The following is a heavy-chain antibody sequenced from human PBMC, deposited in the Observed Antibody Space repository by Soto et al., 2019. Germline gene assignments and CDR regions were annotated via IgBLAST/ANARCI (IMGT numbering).Heavy chain of an antibody. J-gene: IGHJ4*02. CDR2: IYHSGST. V-gene: IGHV4-30-2*05. Sequence: NPSETLSLTCAVSGGSISSGGYSWSWIRQPPGKGLEWIGYIYHSGSTYYNPSLKSRVTISVDTSKNQFSLKLSSVTAADTAVYNCARGSYYYDSSGYYHYWGQRTLVTVS. D-gene: IGHD3-22*01. CDR3: ARGSYYYDSSGYYHY. CDR1: GGSISSGGYS.